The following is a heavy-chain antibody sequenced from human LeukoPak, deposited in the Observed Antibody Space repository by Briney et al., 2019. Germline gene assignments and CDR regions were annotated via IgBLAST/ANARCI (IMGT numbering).Heavy chain of an antibody. CDR2: INPSGGST. D-gene: IGHD1-26*01. J-gene: IGHJ4*02. Sequence: ASVKVSCKASGYTFTSYYIHWVRRAPRQGLEWMGTINPSGGSTNYAQKFQGRVTMTRDTSTSTVYMELSSLRSEDTAVYYCARASIVGATHFDYWGREPWSPSPQ. CDR3: ARASIVGATHFDY. V-gene: IGHV1-46*01. CDR1: GYTFTSYY.